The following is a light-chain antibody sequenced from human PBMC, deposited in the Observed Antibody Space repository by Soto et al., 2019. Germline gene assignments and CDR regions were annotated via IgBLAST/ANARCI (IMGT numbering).Light chain of an antibody. V-gene: IGKV3-11*01. CDR1: QSFRCL. CDR3: QQYGSSGT. Sequence: EVVSAKSPVTLSLSPVERATLSCMASQSFRCLLAWYQQKPGQAPRLLIYDAYNRATGIPPRFSGSGSGTDFTLTISRLEPEDFAVYYCQQYGSSGTFGQGTKVDIK. CDR2: DAY. J-gene: IGKJ1*01.